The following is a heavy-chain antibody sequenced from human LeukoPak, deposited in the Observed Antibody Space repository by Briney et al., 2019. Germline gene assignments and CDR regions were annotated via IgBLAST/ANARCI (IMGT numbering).Heavy chain of an antibody. J-gene: IGHJ3*02. D-gene: IGHD3-22*01. V-gene: IGHV3-21*01. CDR3: AREYYYDSRAPGAFDI. CDR2: ISSSSSYI. CDR1: GFIFSSYS. Sequence: GGSLRLSCAASGFIFSSYSIDWVRQAPGKGLEWVSSISSSSSYIYYADSVKGRFTISRDNAKNSLYLQMNSLRAEDTAVYYCAREYYYDSRAPGAFDIWGQGTMVTVSS.